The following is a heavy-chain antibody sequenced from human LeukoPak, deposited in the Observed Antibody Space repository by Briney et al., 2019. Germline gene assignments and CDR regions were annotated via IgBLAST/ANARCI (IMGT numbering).Heavy chain of an antibody. CDR2: ISSSGSTI. CDR3: ARPSKREPLDAFDI. Sequence: PGGSLRLSCAASGFTFSSYEMNWVRQAPGKGLEWVSYISSSGSTIYYADSVKGRFTISRDNAKNSLYLQMNSLRAEDTAVYYCARPSKREPLDAFDIWGQGTMVTVSS. J-gene: IGHJ3*02. CDR1: GFTFSSYE. D-gene: IGHD1-14*01. V-gene: IGHV3-48*03.